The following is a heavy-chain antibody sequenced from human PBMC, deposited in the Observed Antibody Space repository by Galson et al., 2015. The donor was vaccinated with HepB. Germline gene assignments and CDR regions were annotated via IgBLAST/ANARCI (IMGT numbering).Heavy chain of an antibody. CDR3: ARDGVVVVVAATLNYYYYGMDV. CDR1: GYTFTSYG. Sequence: SVKVSCKASGYTFTSYGISWVRQAPGQGLEWMGWISAYNGNTNYAQKLQGRVTMTTDTSTSTAYMELRSLRSDDTAVYYCARDGVVVVVAATLNYYYYGMDVWGQGTTVTVSS. CDR2: ISAYNGNT. D-gene: IGHD2-15*01. V-gene: IGHV1-18*01. J-gene: IGHJ6*02.